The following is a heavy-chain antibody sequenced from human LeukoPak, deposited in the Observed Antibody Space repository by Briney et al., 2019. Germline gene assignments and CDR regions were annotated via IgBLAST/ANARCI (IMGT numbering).Heavy chain of an antibody. J-gene: IGHJ3*02. V-gene: IGHV1-3*01. D-gene: IGHD3-10*01. CDR1: GYTFTTSV. CDR3: ARPFRGVSGYDAYDI. CDR2: INAGNGNT. Sequence: ASVKVSCKASGYTFTTSVMHWVRQAPGQRLEWMGWINAGNGNTKCSQRFQGRVTITRDTSATTVCMDPSSLRSEDTAVYYCARPFRGVSGYDAYDIWGQGTLVTVSS.